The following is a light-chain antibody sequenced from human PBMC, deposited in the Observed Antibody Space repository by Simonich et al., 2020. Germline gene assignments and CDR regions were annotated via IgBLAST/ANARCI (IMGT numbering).Light chain of an antibody. J-gene: IGKJ4*01. V-gene: IGKV4-1*01. CDR1: QSVLYSSNNKNY. CDR3: QQYYSTPLT. CDR2: WAS. Sequence: TINCKSSQSVLYSSNNKNYLAWYQQKPGQPPKLRIYWASTRESGVPARFSGSGSGTDFTLTISSLQAEDVAVYYCQQYYSTPLTFGGGTKVEIK.